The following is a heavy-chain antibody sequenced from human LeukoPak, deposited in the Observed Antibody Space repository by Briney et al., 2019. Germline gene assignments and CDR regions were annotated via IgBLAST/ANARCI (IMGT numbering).Heavy chain of an antibody. Sequence: GGSLRLSCAASGITFSSYSMSWVRQAPGKGLEWVSSISFSGTTTYYADSVKGRFTVSRDNSKNTLYLQMDGLRAEDTAVYYCARDPTELQLLSYYFDYWGQGTLVSVSS. CDR1: GITFSSYS. V-gene: IGHV3-23*01. CDR2: ISFSGTTT. J-gene: IGHJ4*02. CDR3: ARDPTELQLLSYYFDY. D-gene: IGHD2-2*01.